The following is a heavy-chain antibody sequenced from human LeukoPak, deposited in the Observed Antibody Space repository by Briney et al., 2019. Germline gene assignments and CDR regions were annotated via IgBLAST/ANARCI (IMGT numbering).Heavy chain of an antibody. J-gene: IGHJ4*02. D-gene: IGHD6-19*01. CDR1: GDSLSSSTYSTPYY. Sequence: SETLSLTCTVSGDSLSSSTYSTPYYWGWTRQPPGKGLEWIGRITYNETTHHNASLKSRVTISVDTSKNQFSLKLNSVTAADTAVYYCAREKLGGPYDSGWYKDYWGQGTLVTVSS. CDR3: AREKLGGPYDSGWYKDY. V-gene: IGHV4-39*07. CDR2: ITYNETT.